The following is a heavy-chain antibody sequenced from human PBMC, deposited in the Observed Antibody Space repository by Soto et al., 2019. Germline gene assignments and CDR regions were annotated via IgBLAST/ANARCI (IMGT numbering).Heavy chain of an antibody. J-gene: IGHJ5*02. CDR3: VRSSGRQSGAGWFDP. CDR1: GFNFDDHA. V-gene: IGHV3-9*01. Sequence: PGESLRHSCSASGFNFDDHAMHWVRQTPGKGLEWVSGISWNSVTINYADSIKGRFTISRDNAKRTLYLQMNKLRPADTAMYFCVRSSGRQSGAGWFDPWGQG. D-gene: IGHD1-26*01. CDR2: ISWNSVTI.